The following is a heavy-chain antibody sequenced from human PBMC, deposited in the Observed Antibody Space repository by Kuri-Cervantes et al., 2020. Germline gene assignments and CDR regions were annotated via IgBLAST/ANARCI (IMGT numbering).Heavy chain of an antibody. CDR1: GFTLSNAW. CDR3: ARVNVNDALDI. CDR2: IREDGGRN. J-gene: IGHJ3*02. Sequence: GESLKISCAASGFTLSNAWMSWVRQAPGQGLEWVANIREDGGRNFYVDSVKGRFTISRDNAKSSLYLQMNSLRADDTAVYYCARVNVNDALDIWAQGTMVTVSS. V-gene: IGHV3-7*01. D-gene: IGHD1-1*01.